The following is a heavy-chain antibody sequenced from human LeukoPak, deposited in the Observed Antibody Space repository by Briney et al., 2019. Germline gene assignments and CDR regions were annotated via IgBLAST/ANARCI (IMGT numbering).Heavy chain of an antibody. D-gene: IGHD5-12*01. J-gene: IGHJ6*03. CDR1: GGTFSSYA. CDR3: AREPIYSGYGPDYYYYHYMDV. CDR2: IIPIFGTA. Sequence: SVKVSCKASGGTFSSYAISWVRQAPGQGLEWMGRIIPIFGTANYAQKFQGRVTITTDESTSTAYMELSSLRSEDTAVYYCAREPIYSGYGPDYYYYHYMDVWGKGTTVTVSS. V-gene: IGHV1-69*05.